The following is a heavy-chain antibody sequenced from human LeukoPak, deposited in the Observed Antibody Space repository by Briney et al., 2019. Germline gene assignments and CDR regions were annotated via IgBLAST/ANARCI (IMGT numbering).Heavy chain of an antibody. CDR2: IYYSGST. CDR3: ARDSLIDYGNYANYYYGMDV. J-gene: IGHJ6*02. CDR1: GGSISSSSYY. D-gene: IGHD4-11*01. V-gene: IGHV4-39*07. Sequence: PSETLSLTCTVSGGSISSSSYYWGWIRQPPGKGLEWIGSIYYSGSTNYNPSLKSRVTISVDTSKNQFSLKLSSVTAADTAVYYCARDSLIDYGNYANYYYGMDVWGQGTTVTVSS.